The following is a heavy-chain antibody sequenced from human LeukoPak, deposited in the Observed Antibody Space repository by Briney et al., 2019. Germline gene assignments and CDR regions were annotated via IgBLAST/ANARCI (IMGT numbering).Heavy chain of an antibody. CDR2: IKKDGSEK. CDR1: GFTFSSYW. CDR3: ARDLSGVTGYTYGRGIDY. V-gene: IGHV3-7*01. Sequence: GGSLRLSCAASGFTFSSYWMSWVRQAPGKGLEWVANIKKDGSEKYYVDSVKGRFTISRDNAKTSLYLQMNSLRTEDTAVYYCARDLSGVTGYTYGRGIDYWGQGTLVTVSS. D-gene: IGHD5-18*01. J-gene: IGHJ4*02.